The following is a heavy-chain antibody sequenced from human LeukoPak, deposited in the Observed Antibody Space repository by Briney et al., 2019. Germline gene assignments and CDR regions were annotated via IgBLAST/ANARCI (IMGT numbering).Heavy chain of an antibody. V-gene: IGHV4-59*01. Sequence: PSETLSLTCAVYGGSFSGYYWSWIRQPPGKGLEWIGYIYYSGSTNYNPSLKGRVTISVGTSKNQFSLKLSSVTAADTAVYYCARAHQGIRSSSWWFDHWGQGTLVTVSS. D-gene: IGHD6-13*01. CDR2: IYYSGST. J-gene: IGHJ5*02. CDR1: GGSFSGYY. CDR3: ARAHQGIRSSSWWFDH.